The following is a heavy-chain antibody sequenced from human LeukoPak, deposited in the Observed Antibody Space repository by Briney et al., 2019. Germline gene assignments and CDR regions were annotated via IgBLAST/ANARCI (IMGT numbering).Heavy chain of an antibody. CDR1: GXTSSSYA. J-gene: IGHJ4*02. V-gene: IGHV3-23*01. CDR3: AKECDYGNTSHMPCY. D-gene: IGHD4-17*01. Sequence: PGGSLRLSCAASGXTSSSYAMSWVRQAPGKGLEWVSTISGGGWTYYADSVKGRFAISRETAKNTLYLQLNSLRVEDTAVYFCAKECDYGNTSHMPCYWGQGTLVTVSS. CDR2: ISGGGWT.